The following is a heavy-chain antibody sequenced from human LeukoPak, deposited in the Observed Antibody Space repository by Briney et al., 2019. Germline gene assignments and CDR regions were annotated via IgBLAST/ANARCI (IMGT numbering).Heavy chain of an antibody. CDR3: ARDPYSGSYSADLYYYYMDV. D-gene: IGHD1-26*01. J-gene: IGHJ6*03. V-gene: IGHV4-34*01. CDR1: GGSFSGYY. Sequence: SETLSLTCAVYGGSFSGYYWSWIRQPPGKGLEWIGEINHSGSTNYNPSLKSRVTISVDTSKNQFSLKLSSVTAADTAVYYCARDPYSGSYSADLYYYYMDVWGKGTTVTVSS. CDR2: INHSGST.